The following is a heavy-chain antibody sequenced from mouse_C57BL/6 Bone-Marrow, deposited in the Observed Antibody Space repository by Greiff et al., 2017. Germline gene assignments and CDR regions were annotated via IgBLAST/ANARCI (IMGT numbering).Heavy chain of an antibody. Sequence: EVQLQQSGAELVKPGASVKLSCTASGFNIKDYYIHWVKQRTEQGLEWIGRIGPEDGETKYAPKFQDKATITADTSSSTAYLQLSSLTSEDTAVYYCTRSLIYYGTNYWGQGTTLTVSS. CDR1: GFNIKDYY. CDR3: TRSLIYYGTNY. V-gene: IGHV14-2*01. J-gene: IGHJ2*01. CDR2: IGPEDGET. D-gene: IGHD1-1*01.